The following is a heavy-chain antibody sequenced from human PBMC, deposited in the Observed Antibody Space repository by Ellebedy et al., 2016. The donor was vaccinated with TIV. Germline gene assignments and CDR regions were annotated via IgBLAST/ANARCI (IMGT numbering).Heavy chain of an antibody. CDR3: ARGRGPDSGSFKPYYYYMDV. J-gene: IGHJ6*03. V-gene: IGHV1-69*13. CDR2: IIPIFGTA. D-gene: IGHD1-26*01. Sequence: ASVKVSCXAPGGTFSSYAISWVRQAPGQGLEWMGGIIPIFGTANYAQKFQGRVTITADESTSTAYMELSSLRSEDTAVYYCARGRGPDSGSFKPYYYYMDVWGKGTTVTVSS. CDR1: GGTFSSYA.